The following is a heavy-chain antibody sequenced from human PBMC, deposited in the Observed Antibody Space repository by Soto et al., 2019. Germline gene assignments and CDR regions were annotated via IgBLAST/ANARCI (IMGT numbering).Heavy chain of an antibody. CDR2: LSGSGTST. CDR1: GFSFVNYA. J-gene: IGHJ4*02. V-gene: IGHV3-23*01. D-gene: IGHD6-19*01. CDR3: AKATTNGGWFNPFDS. Sequence: GGSLRLSCAASGFSFVNYAMNWVRQAPGQGLEWVSGLSGSGTSTYYAASVKGRFTISRDNSRDTLFLQMNSLTADDTAVYYCAKATTNGGWFNPFDSWGQGSLVTVSS.